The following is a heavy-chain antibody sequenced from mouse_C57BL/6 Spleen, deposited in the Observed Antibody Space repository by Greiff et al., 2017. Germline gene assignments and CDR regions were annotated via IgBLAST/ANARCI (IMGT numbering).Heavy chain of an antibody. CDR1: GYTFTSYW. Sequence: QVQLQQPGAELVKPGASVKLSCKASGYTFTSYWMQWVKQRPGQGLEWIGEIDPSDSYTNYNQKFKGKATLTVDTSSSTAYMQLSSLTSEDSAVYYCARRGYYGSYWYFDVWGTGTTVTVSS. D-gene: IGHD1-1*01. V-gene: IGHV1-50*01. J-gene: IGHJ1*03. CDR3: ARRGYYGSYWYFDV. CDR2: IDPSDSYT.